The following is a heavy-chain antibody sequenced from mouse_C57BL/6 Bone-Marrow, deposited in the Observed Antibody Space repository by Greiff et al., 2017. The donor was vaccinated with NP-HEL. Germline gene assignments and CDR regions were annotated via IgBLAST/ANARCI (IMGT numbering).Heavy chain of an antibody. CDR3: ARLGWYFDV. J-gene: IGHJ1*03. V-gene: IGHV5-12*01. CDR2: ISNGGGST. Sequence: EVKLQESGGGLVQPGGSLKLSCAASGFTFSDYYMYWVRQTPEKRLEWVAYISNGGGSTYYPDTVKGRFTISRDNAKNTLYLQMSRLKSEDTAMYYCARLGWYFDVWGTGTTVTVSS. CDR1: GFTFSDYY.